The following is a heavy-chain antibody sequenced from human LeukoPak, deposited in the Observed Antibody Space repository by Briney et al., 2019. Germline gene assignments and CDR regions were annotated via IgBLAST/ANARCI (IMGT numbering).Heavy chain of an antibody. J-gene: IGHJ4*02. CDR3: ARVNGAVDY. CDR1: GFTFSRCS. Sequence: GGSLRLSCAASGFTFSRCSMNWVRQAPGKGLEWVSSMTSDSRFIYYADSVKGRFTISRDNAKSSLYLQMNSLRSEDTAVYYCARVNGAVDYWGQGTLVTVSS. D-gene: IGHD1-26*01. CDR2: MTSDSRFI. V-gene: IGHV3-21*04.